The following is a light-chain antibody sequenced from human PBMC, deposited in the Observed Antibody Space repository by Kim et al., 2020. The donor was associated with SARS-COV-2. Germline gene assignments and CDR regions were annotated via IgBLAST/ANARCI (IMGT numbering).Light chain of an antibody. CDR3: QQRYNRIS. CDR2: SAS. CDR1: QVISSS. J-gene: IGKJ5*01. V-gene: IGKV3-11*01. Sequence: APRQRATLSCRAGQVISSSLAWDQQLPGQTPRLLIYSASNRATVIPARFSGRGSGTDFSLTISSLEPEDFAVYYCQQRYNRISFGQGTRLEIK.